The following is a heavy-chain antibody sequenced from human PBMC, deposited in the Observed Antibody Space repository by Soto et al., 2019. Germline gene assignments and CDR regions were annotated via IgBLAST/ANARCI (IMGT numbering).Heavy chain of an antibody. Sequence: GGSLRLSCTASGFTFSSYWMHWVRQAPGKGLVWVSHINSDGSTTNYADSVKGRFTISRDNAKNTLYLQMNSLRAEDTAVYYCAKDRSSGAYNWFDPWGQGILVTVSS. CDR3: AKDRSSGAYNWFDP. CDR1: GFTFSSYW. D-gene: IGHD6-19*01. J-gene: IGHJ5*02. V-gene: IGHV3-74*01. CDR2: INSDGSTT.